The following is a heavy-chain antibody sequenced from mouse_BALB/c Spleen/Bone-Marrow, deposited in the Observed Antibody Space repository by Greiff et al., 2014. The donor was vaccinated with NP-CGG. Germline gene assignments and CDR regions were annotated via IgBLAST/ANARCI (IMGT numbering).Heavy chain of an antibody. CDR2: INSNGGST. J-gene: IGHJ4*01. Sequence: DVQLVESGGGLVQPGGSLKLSCAASGFTFSSYGMSWVHQTPDKRLELVATINSNGGSTYYPDSVKGRFTISRDNAKNTLYLQMSSLKSEDTAMYYCARERDGYFRDAMDYWGQGTSVTVSS. D-gene: IGHD2-3*01. CDR3: ARERDGYFRDAMDY. V-gene: IGHV5-6-3*01. CDR1: GFTFSSYG.